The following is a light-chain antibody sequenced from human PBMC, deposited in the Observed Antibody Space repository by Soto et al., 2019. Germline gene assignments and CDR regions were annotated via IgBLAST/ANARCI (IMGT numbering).Light chain of an antibody. CDR1: INDIGIYNL. CDR3: CSYAGDDTVI. CDR2: EAN. Sequence: QSALTQPASVSGSPGQSITLSCTGTINDIGIYNLVSWYRHHPGKAPQLIIYEANKRPPGVSNRFSASTSGNTASLTISGLQAADESAYYCCSYAGDDTVIFGGGTQLTVL. V-gene: IGLV2-23*01. J-gene: IGLJ7*01.